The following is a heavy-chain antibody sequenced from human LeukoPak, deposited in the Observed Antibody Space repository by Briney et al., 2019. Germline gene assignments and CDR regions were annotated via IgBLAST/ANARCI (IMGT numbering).Heavy chain of an antibody. CDR1: GGSISSSSYY. D-gene: IGHD3-22*01. Sequence: PSETLSLTCTVSGGSISSSSYYWGWIRQPPGKGLEWTGSIYYSGSTYYNPSLKSRVTISVDTSKNQFSLKLSSVTAADTAVYYCARQHDSSGYYYIYYYYYMDVWGKGTTVTVSS. CDR3: ARQHDSSGYYYIYYYYYMDV. V-gene: IGHV4-39*01. J-gene: IGHJ6*03. CDR2: IYYSGST.